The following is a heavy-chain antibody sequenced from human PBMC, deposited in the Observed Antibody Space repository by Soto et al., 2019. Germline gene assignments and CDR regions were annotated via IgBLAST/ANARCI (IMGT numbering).Heavy chain of an antibody. J-gene: IGHJ6*03. CDR2: ISAYNGNT. Sequence: ASVKVSCKASGYTFTSYGISWVRQAPGQGLEWMGWISAYNGNTNYAQKLQGRVTMTTDTSTSTAYMELRSLRSDDTAVYYCARVSHGSRSYYYYYYMDVWGKGTTVTVSS. V-gene: IGHV1-18*01. CDR1: GYTFTSYG. CDR3: ARVSHGSRSYYYYYYMDV. D-gene: IGHD3-10*01.